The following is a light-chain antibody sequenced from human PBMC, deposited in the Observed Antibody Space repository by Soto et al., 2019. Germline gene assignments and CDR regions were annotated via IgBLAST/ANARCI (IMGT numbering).Light chain of an antibody. J-gene: IGLJ2*01. V-gene: IGLV1-47*01. Sequence: QSVLTQPPSASGTPGQRVNISCSGSSSNIGSNYVYWYRQFPGTAPKLLIQRNNQRPSGVPARFSGSKSGTSASLAISGLRSEDEADYYCGGWDDSLSGPVFGG. CDR1: SSNIGSNY. CDR3: GGWDDSLSGPV. CDR2: RNN.